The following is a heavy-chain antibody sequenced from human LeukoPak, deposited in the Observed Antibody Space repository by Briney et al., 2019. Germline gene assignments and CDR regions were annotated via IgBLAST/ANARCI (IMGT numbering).Heavy chain of an antibody. CDR3: AKDYDSSGYYRDAFDI. Sequence: GGSLRLSCAASGFTFSSYGMHWVRQAPGKGLEWVAVISYDGSNKYYADSVKGRFTISRDNSKNTLYLQMNSLRAEDMAVYYCAKDYDSSGYYRDAFDIWGQGTMVTVSS. V-gene: IGHV3-30*18. CDR1: GFTFSSYG. J-gene: IGHJ3*02. CDR2: ISYDGSNK. D-gene: IGHD3-22*01.